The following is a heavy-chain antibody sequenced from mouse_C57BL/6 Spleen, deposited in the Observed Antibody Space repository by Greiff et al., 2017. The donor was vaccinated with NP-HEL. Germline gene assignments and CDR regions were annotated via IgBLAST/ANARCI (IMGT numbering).Heavy chain of an antibody. V-gene: IGHV3-6*01. CDR3: ARVNRDGGYFDY. D-gene: IGHD4-1*01. CDR1: GYSITSGYY. J-gene: IGHJ2*01. CDR2: ISYDGSN. Sequence: EVQVVESGPGLVKPSQSLSLTCSVTGYSITSGYYWNWIRQFPGNKLEWMGYISYDGSNNYNPSLKNRISITRDTSKNQFFLKLNSVTTEDTATYYCARVNRDGGYFDYWGQGTTLTVSS.